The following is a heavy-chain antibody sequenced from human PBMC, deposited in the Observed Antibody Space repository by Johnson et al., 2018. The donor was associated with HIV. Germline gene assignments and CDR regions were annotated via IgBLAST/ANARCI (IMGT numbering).Heavy chain of an antibody. D-gene: IGHD3-10*02. Sequence: VQLVESGGGLVQPGGSLKLSCAASGFIFSSHAMTWLRQAPGKGLEWVSAISASGGRTFYAASVQGRFTVSRDTSKNTVFLQMDSLRAEDTAVYYCAREKSVWGASDAFDVWGLGTMVTVSS. CDR3: AREKSVWGASDAFDV. CDR2: ISASGGRT. J-gene: IGHJ3*01. CDR1: GFIFSSHA. V-gene: IGHV3-23*04.